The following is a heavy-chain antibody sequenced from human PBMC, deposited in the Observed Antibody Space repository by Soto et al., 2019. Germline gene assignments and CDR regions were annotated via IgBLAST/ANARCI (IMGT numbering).Heavy chain of an antibody. J-gene: IGHJ4*02. CDR3: ARVDPGSSWIDY. V-gene: IGHV4-59*08. D-gene: IGHD3-10*01. CDR2: IYYSGST. CDR1: CGSLSRYY. Sequence: PAEALSLACTVSCGSLSRYYWSLIRPAPGKGLEWIGYIYYSGSTYYNPSLKSRVTLSVDTSKNQFSLKLSSVTAADTAVYYCARVDPGSSWIDYWGQGILVTVSS.